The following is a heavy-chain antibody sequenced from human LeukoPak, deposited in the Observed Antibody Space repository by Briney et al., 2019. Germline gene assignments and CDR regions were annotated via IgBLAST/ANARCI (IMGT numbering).Heavy chain of an antibody. Sequence: GGSLRLSCTASGFTFSNYGMHWVRQAPGKGLEWVAVILYDGSNKDYADSVKGRFTISKDNSKNTLYLQMNSLRGEDTAVYYCARDGDSQYCSSTNCLFHYWGQGTLVTVSS. CDR3: ARDGDSQYCSSTNCLFHY. CDR1: GFTFSNYG. D-gene: IGHD2-2*01. CDR2: ILYDGSNK. J-gene: IGHJ4*02. V-gene: IGHV3-33*05.